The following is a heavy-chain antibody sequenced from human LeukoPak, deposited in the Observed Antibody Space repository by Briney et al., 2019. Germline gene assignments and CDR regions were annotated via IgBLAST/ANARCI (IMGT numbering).Heavy chain of an antibody. D-gene: IGHD3-10*01. CDR3: ARDYQYYASGSSKKAFDY. V-gene: IGHV1-18*01. J-gene: IGHJ4*02. CDR1: GYTFTTYG. Sequence: ASVKVSCKPSGYTFTTYGISWVRQAPGQGLEWMGWTNTYSGDTNYAQKLQGRVTMTTDTSTSTAYMELGSLRSDDTAMYYCARDYQYYASGSSKKAFDYWGQGTLVTVSS. CDR2: TNTYSGDT.